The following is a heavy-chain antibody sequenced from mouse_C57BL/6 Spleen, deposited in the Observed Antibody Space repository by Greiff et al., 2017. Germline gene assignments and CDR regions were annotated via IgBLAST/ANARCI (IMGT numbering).Heavy chain of an antibody. CDR3: ARDYGNFYWDFEV. D-gene: IGHD2-1*01. Sequence: VQLQQSGAELVRPGTSVKMSCKASGYTFTNYWIGWAKQRPGHGLEWIGDIYPGGGYTNYNEKFKGKATLTADKSSSTAYMQFSSLTSEDSAVYYCARDYGNFYWDFEVWGTGTTVTVAS. CDR2: IYPGGGYT. CDR1: GYTFTNYW. V-gene: IGHV1-63*01. J-gene: IGHJ1*03.